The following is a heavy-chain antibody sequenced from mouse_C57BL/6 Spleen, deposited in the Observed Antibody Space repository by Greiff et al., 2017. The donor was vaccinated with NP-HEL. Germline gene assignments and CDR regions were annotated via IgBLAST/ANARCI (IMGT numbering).Heavy chain of an antibody. J-gene: IGHJ2*01. CDR2: IRSKSSNYET. V-gene: IGHV10-3*01. Sequence: EVQLQESGGGLVQPKGSLKLSCAASGFTFNTYAMHWVRQAPGKGLEWVARIRSKSSNYETYYADSVKDRFTISRDESQSMLYLQMNNLKTEDTAMYYCARGDDCSDGLDYWGQGTTLTVSS. D-gene: IGHD1-1*01. CDR3: ARGDDCSDGLDY. CDR1: GFTFNTYA.